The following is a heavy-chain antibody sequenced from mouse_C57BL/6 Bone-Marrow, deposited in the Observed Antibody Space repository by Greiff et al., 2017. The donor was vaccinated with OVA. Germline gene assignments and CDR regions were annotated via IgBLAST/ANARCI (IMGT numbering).Heavy chain of an antibody. CDR1: GYTFTSYW. V-gene: IGHV1-59*01. CDR3: ARYSNYVRFAY. CDR2: IDPSDSYT. J-gene: IGHJ3*01. Sequence: VQLQQPGAELVRPGTSVKLSCKASGYTFTSYWMHWVKQRPGQGLEWIGVIDPSDSYTNYNQKFKGKATLTVDTSSSTAYMQLSSLTSEDSAVYYCARYSNYVRFAYWGQGTLVTVSA. D-gene: IGHD2-5*01.